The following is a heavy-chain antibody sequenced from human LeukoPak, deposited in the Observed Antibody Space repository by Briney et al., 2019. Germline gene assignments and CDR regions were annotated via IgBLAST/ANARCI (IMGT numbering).Heavy chain of an antibody. D-gene: IGHD3-16*01. CDR3: ARNGGGLGY. J-gene: IGHJ4*02. CDR2: VNPNTGDT. V-gene: IGHV1-2*02. CDR1: GYTFTGHD. Sequence: ASVTVSCKASGYTFTGHDIYWVRPAPGQGLEWMGWVNPNTGDTSYAQKLQGRVTMTRDTSISTAYMELNSLKSDDTAVYYCARNGGGLGYWGQGTLVTVSS.